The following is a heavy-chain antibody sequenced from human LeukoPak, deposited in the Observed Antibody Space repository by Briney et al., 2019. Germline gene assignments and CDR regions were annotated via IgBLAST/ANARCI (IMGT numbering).Heavy chain of an antibody. Sequence: ETLSLTCTVSGGSISNGGYYWSWIRQPPGKGLEWVSGISSSAGSTYYADSVKGRFTISRDNLRNTLYLQMNSLRAEDTAVYYRAKYDYRDPENYLDYWGQGTLVTVSS. CDR2: ISSSAGST. CDR3: AKYDYRDPENYLDY. CDR1: GGSISNGGYY. V-gene: IGHV3-23*01. D-gene: IGHD4-17*01. J-gene: IGHJ4*02.